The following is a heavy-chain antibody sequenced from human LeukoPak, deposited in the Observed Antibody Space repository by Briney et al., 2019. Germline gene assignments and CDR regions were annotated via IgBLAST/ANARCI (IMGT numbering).Heavy chain of an antibody. V-gene: IGHV3-23*01. J-gene: IGHJ4*02. CDR2: ISGCGGST. Sequence: PGGSLRLSCAASGFTFSSYAMSWVRQAPGKGLEWVSAISGCGGSTYYADSVKGRFTISRDNSKNTLYLQMNSLRAEDTAVYFCARILLRSESYYNPSDYWGQGTLVTVSS. D-gene: IGHD3-10*01. CDR3: ARILLRSESYYNPSDY. CDR1: GFTFSSYA.